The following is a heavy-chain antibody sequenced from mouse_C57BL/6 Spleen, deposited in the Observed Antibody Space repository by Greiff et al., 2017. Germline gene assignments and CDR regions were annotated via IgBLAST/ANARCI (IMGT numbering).Heavy chain of an antibody. CDR1: GYTFTSYW. J-gene: IGHJ4*01. V-gene: IGHV1-61*01. CDR2: IYPSDSET. Sequence: QVQLQQPGAELVRPGSSVKLSCKASGYTFTSYWMDWVKQRPGQGLEWIGNIYPSDSETHYNQKFQDKATLTVDKSSSTAYMQLSILTSEDSAVYYCARRGNPYAMDYWGQGTSVTVSS. CDR3: ARRGNPYAMDY. D-gene: IGHD2-1*01.